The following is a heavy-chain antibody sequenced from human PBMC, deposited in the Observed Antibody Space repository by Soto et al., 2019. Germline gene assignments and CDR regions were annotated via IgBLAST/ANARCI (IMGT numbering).Heavy chain of an antibody. Sequence: EMQLVESGGGLVQPGESLRLSCAASGFTFSRYWMHWVRQSPEKGLVWVSHINTDGSNSNYADSVKGRFTISRDNAKNTLYLQMDGLEAEDTALYYCARAAYSSSWYADFWGQGTRVTVSS. V-gene: IGHV3-74*02. CDR1: GFTFSRYW. CDR3: ARAAYSSSWYADF. J-gene: IGHJ4*02. CDR2: INTDGSNS. D-gene: IGHD6-13*01.